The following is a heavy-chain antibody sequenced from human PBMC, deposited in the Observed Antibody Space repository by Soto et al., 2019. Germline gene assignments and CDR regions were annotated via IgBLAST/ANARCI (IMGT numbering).Heavy chain of an antibody. Sequence: GESLKISCKASGYSFNSYWIGWVRQMPGKGLEWMGIVHPGNSDIRYSPSFQCQVTVSVDRSISTAYLQWSSLKASDTAMYYCAALTGATFHWGQGTLVTVSS. V-gene: IGHV5-51*01. CDR1: GYSFNSYW. CDR2: VHPGNSDI. J-gene: IGHJ4*02. CDR3: AALTGATFH. D-gene: IGHD1-20*01.